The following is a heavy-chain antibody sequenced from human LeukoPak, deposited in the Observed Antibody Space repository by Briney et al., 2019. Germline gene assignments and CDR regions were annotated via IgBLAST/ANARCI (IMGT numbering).Heavy chain of an antibody. CDR1: GFTFSSYG. CDR3: AKDPVSSYYYDSSGYYFDY. D-gene: IGHD3-22*01. Sequence: QPGRSLRLSCAASGFTFSSYGMHWVRQAPGKGLEWVAFIRYDGSNKYYADFVKGRFTISRDNSKNTMYLKMNSMRAEYTAVYYCAKDPVSSYYYDSSGYYFDYWGQGTLVTVSS. CDR2: IRYDGSNK. J-gene: IGHJ4*02. V-gene: IGHV3-30*02.